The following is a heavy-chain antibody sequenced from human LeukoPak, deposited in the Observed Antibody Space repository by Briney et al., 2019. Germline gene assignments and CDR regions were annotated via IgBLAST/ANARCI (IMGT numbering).Heavy chain of an antibody. CDR3: ARGTYYDFWSGEPGGYFDY. D-gene: IGHD3-3*01. V-gene: IGHV1-18*01. Sequence: GASVKVSCKASGYTFTSYGISWVRQAPGQGLEWMGWISAYNGNTNYAQKLQGRVTMTTDTSTSTAYMELRSLRSDDTAVYYCARGTYYDFWSGEPGGYFDYWGQGTLVTVSS. J-gene: IGHJ4*02. CDR1: GYTFTSYG. CDR2: ISAYNGNT.